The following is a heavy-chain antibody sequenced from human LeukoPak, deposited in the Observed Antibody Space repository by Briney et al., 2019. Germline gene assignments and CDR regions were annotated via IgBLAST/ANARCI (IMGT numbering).Heavy chain of an antibody. CDR2: INHSGST. Sequence: SETLSLTCTVSGGSISSGDYYWSWIRQPPGKGLEWIGEINHSGSTNYNPSLKSRVTISVDTSKNQFSLKLSSVTAADTAVYYCARPPVYDFWSGYVGGYYMDVWGKGTTVTVSS. CDR3: ARPPVYDFWSGYVGGYYMDV. D-gene: IGHD3-3*01. V-gene: IGHV4-39*07. CDR1: GGSISSGDYY. J-gene: IGHJ6*03.